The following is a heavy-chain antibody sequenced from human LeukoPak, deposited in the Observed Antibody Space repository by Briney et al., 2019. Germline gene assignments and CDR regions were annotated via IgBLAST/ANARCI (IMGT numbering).Heavy chain of an antibody. V-gene: IGHV3-23*01. CDR2: ISGSGGST. Sequence: GGSLRLSCAASGFTFSSYAMSWVRQAPGKGLEWVPAISGSGGSTYYADSVKGRFTISRDNSKNTLYLQMNSLRAEDTAVYYCAKDSSSWSSFDYWGQGTLVTVSS. CDR3: AKDSSSWSSFDY. D-gene: IGHD6-13*01. CDR1: GFTFSSYA. J-gene: IGHJ4*02.